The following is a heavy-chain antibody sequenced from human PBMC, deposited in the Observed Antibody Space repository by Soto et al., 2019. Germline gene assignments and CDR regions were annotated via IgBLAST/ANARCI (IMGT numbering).Heavy chain of an antibody. Sequence: XESLSLPCTVSGGSISSSRYDWGWIRQPPGKGLEWIVSIYYSGSTYYNPSLRSRVTISVDTSKNQFSLKLSSVTAADTAVYYCARQLLRYFDWGNDAFDIWGQGTMVTVSS. CDR2: IYYSGST. CDR3: ARQLLRYFDWGNDAFDI. V-gene: IGHV4-39*01. D-gene: IGHD3-9*01. J-gene: IGHJ3*02. CDR1: GGSISSSRYD.